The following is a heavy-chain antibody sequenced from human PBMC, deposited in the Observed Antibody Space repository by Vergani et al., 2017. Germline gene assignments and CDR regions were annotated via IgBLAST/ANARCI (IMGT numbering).Heavy chain of an antibody. J-gene: IGHJ5*02. CDR3: ARKVELRSWFDP. D-gene: IGHD1-7*01. V-gene: IGHV1-2*02. CDR2: INPNSGGT. Sequence: QVQLVQSGAEVKKPGASVKVSCKASGYTFTGYYMHWVRQAPGQGLEWMGWINPNSGGTNYAQKVQGRVTMTRDTSISTAYMELSRLRSDDTAVYYCARKVELRSWFDPWGQGTLVTVSS. CDR1: GYTFTGYY.